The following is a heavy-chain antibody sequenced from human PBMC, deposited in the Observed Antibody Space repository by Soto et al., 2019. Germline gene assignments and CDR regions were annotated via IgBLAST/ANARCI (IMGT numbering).Heavy chain of an antibody. Sequence: SGPTLVNPTQTLTLTCTFSGFSLSTSGMCVSWIRQPPGKALEWLARIDWDDDKYYSTSLKTRLTISKDTSKNQVVLTMTNMDPVDTATYYCARIRKNVGYYDFWSGYYVYYKYMDVWGKGTTITVSS. D-gene: IGHD3-3*01. CDR1: GFSLSTSGMC. V-gene: IGHV2-70*11. CDR3: ARIRKNVGYYDFWSGYYVYYKYMDV. CDR2: IDWDDDK. J-gene: IGHJ6*03.